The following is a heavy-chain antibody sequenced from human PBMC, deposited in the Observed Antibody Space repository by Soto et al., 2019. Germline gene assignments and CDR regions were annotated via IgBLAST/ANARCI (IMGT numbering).Heavy chain of an antibody. Sequence: EVQLVESGGGLVKPGGSLRLSCAASGFTFSSYSMNWVRQAPGKGLEWVSSISSSSSYIYYADSVKGRFTISRDNAKNSLYLQMNSLRAEDTAVYYCARGDKRRYYFDYWGQGTLVTVSS. CDR2: ISSSSSYI. J-gene: IGHJ4*02. CDR1: GFTFSSYS. V-gene: IGHV3-21*01. CDR3: ARGDKRRYYFDY. D-gene: IGHD1-1*01.